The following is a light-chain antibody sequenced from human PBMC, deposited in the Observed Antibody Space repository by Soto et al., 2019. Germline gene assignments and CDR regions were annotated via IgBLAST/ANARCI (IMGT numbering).Light chain of an antibody. CDR2: TAS. J-gene: IGKJ1*01. CDR3: QHYVSSPWT. CDR1: QSVGSY. Sequence: DIVLTQSPGTLYLSPGERATLSCRASQSVGSYLAWYRQKPGQAPRLLIYTASNRATDIPDRFSGSRSGTDFTLTISRLEPEDFAVYYCQHYVSSPWTFGQGTKVEIK. V-gene: IGKV3-20*01.